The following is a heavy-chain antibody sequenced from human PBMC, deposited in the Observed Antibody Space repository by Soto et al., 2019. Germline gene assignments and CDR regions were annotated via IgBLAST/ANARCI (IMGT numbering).Heavy chain of an antibody. J-gene: IGHJ6*02. CDR3: ARELHCGGDCYSYYYYYYGMDV. V-gene: IGHV4-59*06. CDR1: GGSIRSYY. Sequence: SETLSLTCTVSGGSIRSYYWTWIRQPPGKGLEWIGYIYYSGSTYYNPSLKSRVTISVDTSKNQFSLKLSSVTAADTAVYYCARELHCGGDCYSYYYYYYGMDVWGQGTTVTVSS. CDR2: IYYSGST. D-gene: IGHD2-21*02.